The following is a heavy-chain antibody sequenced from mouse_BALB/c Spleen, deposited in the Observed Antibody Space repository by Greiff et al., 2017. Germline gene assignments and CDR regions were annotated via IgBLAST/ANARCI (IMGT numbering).Heavy chain of an antibody. CDR1: GFTFSSYT. V-gene: IGHV5-6-4*01. CDR2: ISSGGSYT. Sequence: DVHLVESGGGLVKPGGSLKLSCAASGFTFSSYTMSWVRQTPEKRLEWVATISSGGSYTYYPDSVKGRFTISRDNAKNTLYLQMSSLKSEDTAMYYCTRDTDEDYWGQGTTLTVSS. J-gene: IGHJ2*01. CDR3: TRDTDEDY. D-gene: IGHD1-1*01.